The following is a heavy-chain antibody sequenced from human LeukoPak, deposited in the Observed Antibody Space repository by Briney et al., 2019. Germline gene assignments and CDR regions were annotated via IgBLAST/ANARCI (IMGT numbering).Heavy chain of an antibody. CDR2: ISGSGGST. D-gene: IGHD3-10*01. CDR1: GFTFSSYG. J-gene: IGHJ4*02. Sequence: PGRSLRLSCAASGFTFSSYGMHWVRQAPGKGLEWVSAISGSGGSTYYADSVKGRFTISRDNSRSTLYLQMNSLRPEDTAIYYCAREGYYGSGSPPSLYFDYWGQGTLVTVSS. V-gene: IGHV3-23*01. CDR3: AREGYYGSGSPPSLYFDY.